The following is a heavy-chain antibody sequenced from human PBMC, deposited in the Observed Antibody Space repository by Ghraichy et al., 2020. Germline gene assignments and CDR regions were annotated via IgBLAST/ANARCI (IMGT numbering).Heavy chain of an antibody. V-gene: IGHV3-7*03. Sequence: GSLNISCVASGFTFSSYWMTWVRRAPGKGLEWVANIRQDGSEKYYADSVKGRFTISRDNAKSSLYLQMNSLRADDTAVYYCVGGDHADYWGQGTLVTVSS. J-gene: IGHJ4*02. CDR1: GFTFSSYW. CDR3: VGGDHADY. CDR2: IRQDGSEK. D-gene: IGHD2-21*02.